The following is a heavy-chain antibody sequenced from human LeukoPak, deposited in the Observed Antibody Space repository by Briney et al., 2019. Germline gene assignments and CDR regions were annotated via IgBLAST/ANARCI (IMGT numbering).Heavy chain of an antibody. J-gene: IGHJ6*03. CDR3: ARLSSSWPNYYYYYMDV. V-gene: IGHV4-59*01. CDR1: GGSISSYY. Sequence: PSETLSLTCTVSGGSISSYYWSWIRQPPGKGLEWIGYIYYSGSTNYNPSLKSRVTISVDTSKNQFSLKLSSVTAADMAVYYCARLSSSWPNYYYYYMDVWGKGTTVTVSS. CDR2: IYYSGST. D-gene: IGHD6-13*01.